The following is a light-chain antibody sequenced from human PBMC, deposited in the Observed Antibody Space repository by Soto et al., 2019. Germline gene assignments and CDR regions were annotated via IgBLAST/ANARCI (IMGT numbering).Light chain of an antibody. Sequence: QSVLTQPPSVSAAPGQKVTMSCSGGSSNIGNSHVSWYQHLPGTAPKLLIYETEQRPSDIPDRFSASKSGTSATLAISGLQTGDEADYYCGTWDSSLNVWVLGGGTKLTVL. CDR2: ETE. CDR1: SSNIGNSH. CDR3: GTWDSSLNVWV. J-gene: IGLJ3*02. V-gene: IGLV1-51*02.